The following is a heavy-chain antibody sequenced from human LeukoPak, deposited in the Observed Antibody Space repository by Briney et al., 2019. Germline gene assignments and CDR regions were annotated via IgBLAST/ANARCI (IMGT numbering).Heavy chain of an antibody. CDR1: GLSVSNNY. V-gene: IGHV3-66*01. Sequence: GGSLRLSCAASGLSVSNNYMDWVRQAPGKGLEWVSVIYSGGSTFYADSVKGRFTISRDNSKNTLYLQMNSLRAEDTAVYYCARGPDYFDCRGQGTLVTVSS. CDR3: ARGPDYFDC. J-gene: IGHJ4*02. CDR2: IYSGGST.